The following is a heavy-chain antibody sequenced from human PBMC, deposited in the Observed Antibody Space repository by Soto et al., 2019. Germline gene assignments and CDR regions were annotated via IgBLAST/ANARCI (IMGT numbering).Heavy chain of an antibody. CDR1: GFTCSSYA. CDR2: ISGSGGST. D-gene: IGHD5-18*01. V-gene: IGHV3-23*01. Sequence: SLRLPCAASGFTCSSYAMSWIRQAPGKGLEWVSAISGSGGSTYYADSVKGRFTISRDNSKNTLYLQMNSLRAEDTAVYYCAKKTAMVTYYGMDVWGQGTTVTVSS. CDR3: AKKTAMVTYYGMDV. J-gene: IGHJ6*02.